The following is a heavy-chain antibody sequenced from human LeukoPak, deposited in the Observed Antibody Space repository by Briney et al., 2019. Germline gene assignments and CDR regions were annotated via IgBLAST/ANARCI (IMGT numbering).Heavy chain of an antibody. CDR1: GGSNSSSNW. D-gene: IGHD4-17*01. CDR3: ARDHYGDYSFDY. Sequence: SGTLSLTCAVSGGSNSSSNWWSWVRQPPGKGLEWIGETYHSGSTHYNPSLKRRVTISVDKAKNQFSLKLSSVTAADTAVYYWARDHYGDYSFDYGGQGTLVTVSS. J-gene: IGHJ4*02. V-gene: IGHV4-4*02. CDR2: TYHSGST.